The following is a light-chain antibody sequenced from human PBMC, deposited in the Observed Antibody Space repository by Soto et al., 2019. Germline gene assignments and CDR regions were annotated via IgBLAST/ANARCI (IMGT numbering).Light chain of an antibody. V-gene: IGKV3-20*01. CDR3: QQYGNSPYT. CDR2: GAS. Sequence: EIVLTQSPGTLSLSPGERATLSCWASQSVSGSYLAWYQQKPGQAPRLLIYGASSRATGIPDRFSGSGSGTDFTLTISRLDPEDVAVYDCQQYGNSPYTFGQGTKLEIK. J-gene: IGKJ2*01. CDR1: QSVSGSY.